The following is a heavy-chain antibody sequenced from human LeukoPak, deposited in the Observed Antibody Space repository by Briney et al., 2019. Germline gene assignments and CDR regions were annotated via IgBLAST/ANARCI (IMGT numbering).Heavy chain of an antibody. CDR1: GFTFSSFA. J-gene: IGHJ4*02. CDR3: ARGSDYGDY. Sequence: TGGSLRLSCAASGFTFSSFAMHWVRQAPGEGLEWVSLISYDGSNKYYADSVKGRFTISRDNSKNTLYLQMNSLRVEDTAVYYCARGSDYGDYWGQGTLVTVSS. V-gene: IGHV3-30*04. CDR2: ISYDGSNK. D-gene: IGHD4-17*01.